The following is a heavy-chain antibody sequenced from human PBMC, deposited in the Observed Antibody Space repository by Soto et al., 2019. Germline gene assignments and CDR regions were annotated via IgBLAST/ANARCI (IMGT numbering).Heavy chain of an antibody. CDR3: ARDGGPRFYYDDSTARLGFDP. J-gene: IGHJ5*02. CDR1: GYTFTSYG. D-gene: IGHD3-22*01. V-gene: IGHV1-18*04. CDR2: VSAYNGNT. Sequence: QVQLVQSGAEVKKPGASVKVSCKASGYTFTSYGISWVRQAPGQGLEWMGWVSAYNGNTNYAQKLQGRVTMTTDTSTSTAYMELRSLRSDDTAVYYGARDGGPRFYYDDSTARLGFDPWGQGTLVTVSS.